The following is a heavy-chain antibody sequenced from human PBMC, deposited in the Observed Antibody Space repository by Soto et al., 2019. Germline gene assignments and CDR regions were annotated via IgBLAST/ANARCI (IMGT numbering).Heavy chain of an antibody. CDR3: ARAMNLDSSYNWFDP. D-gene: IGHD2-15*01. CDR2: IYHSGST. Sequence: PSETLSLTCTVSGGSISSGVYYWSWIRQAPGKGLEWIGYIYHSGSTYYSPSLKSQSTISADTSKNQFSLKLSSVTAADTAVYYCARAMNLDSSYNWFDPWGQGTLVTVSS. J-gene: IGHJ5*02. V-gene: IGHV4-30-4*01. CDR1: GGSISSGVYY.